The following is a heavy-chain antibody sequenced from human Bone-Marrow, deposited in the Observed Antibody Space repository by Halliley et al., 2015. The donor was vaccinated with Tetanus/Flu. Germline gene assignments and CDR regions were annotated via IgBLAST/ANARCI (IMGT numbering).Heavy chain of an antibody. V-gene: IGHV3-7*03. Sequence: SLRLSCAASGFTFSNFWMSWVRQAPGKGLEWVANIKEDGSKKYYVDSVKGRFTMSRGNAENSLYLQMNSLRAEDTAVYFCVRGGGKAINYWGQGTLVTVSS. D-gene: IGHD2-15*01. J-gene: IGHJ4*02. CDR1: GFTFSNFW. CDR2: IKEDGSKK. CDR3: VRGGGKAINY.